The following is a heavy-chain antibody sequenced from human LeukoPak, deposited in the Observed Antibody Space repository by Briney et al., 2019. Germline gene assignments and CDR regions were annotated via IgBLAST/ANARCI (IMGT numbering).Heavy chain of an antibody. CDR1: GGSISSTSHY. D-gene: IGHD4-17*01. CDR3: ARQFSTTPPDY. CDR2: IYYSGST. J-gene: IGHJ4*02. Sequence: SETLSLTCTVSGGSISSTSHYWGWIRQPPGKGLEWIGSIYYSGSTYYNPSLKSRVTMSVDTSKNQFSLKLSSVTAADTAVYYCARQFSTTPPDYWGQGTLVTVSS. V-gene: IGHV4-39*01.